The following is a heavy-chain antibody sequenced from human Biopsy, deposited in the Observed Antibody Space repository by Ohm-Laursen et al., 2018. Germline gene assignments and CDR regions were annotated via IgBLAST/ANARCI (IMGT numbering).Heavy chain of an antibody. J-gene: IGHJ2*01. V-gene: IGHV1-2*02. Sequence: GSSVKVSCKASGYTFTDSYMHWVRQAPGQGLEWMGWINPNSGGTNYAQKFQGRVTMTRDTSMSTAYMELNRLRFDDTAVYYCARGGLNYWYFDLWGRGTLVTVSS. CDR3: ARGGLNYWYFDL. CDR2: INPNSGGT. D-gene: IGHD1-26*01. CDR1: GYTFTDSY.